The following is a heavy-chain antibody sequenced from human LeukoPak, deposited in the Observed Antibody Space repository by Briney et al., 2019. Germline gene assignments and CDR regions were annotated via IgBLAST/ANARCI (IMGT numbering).Heavy chain of an antibody. J-gene: IGHJ4*02. CDR1: GFIFSGSA. Sequence: GGSLRLSCAASGFIFSGSAIHWVRQASGKGLEWVGRIRIKANSYATAYAASVKGRFTISRDDSKNTAYLQMNSLKAEDTAVYYCAKELPPRVVVVAAIDHWGQGTLVTVSS. CDR2: IRIKANSYAT. V-gene: IGHV3-73*01. D-gene: IGHD2-15*01. CDR3: AKELPPRVVVVAAIDH.